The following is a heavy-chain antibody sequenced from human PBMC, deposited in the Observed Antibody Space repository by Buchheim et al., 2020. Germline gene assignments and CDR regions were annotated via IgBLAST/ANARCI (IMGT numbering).Heavy chain of an antibody. CDR1: GFTFSSYG. D-gene: IGHD1-26*01. V-gene: IGHV3-30*18. CDR3: AKDPEAWELLPAYFDY. J-gene: IGHJ4*02. CDR2: ISYDGSNK. Sequence: QVQLVESGGGVVQPGRSLRLSCAASGFTFSSYGMHWVRQAPGKGLEWVAVISYDGSNKYYADSVKGRFTISRDNSKNTLYLQMNSLRAEDTAVYYCAKDPEAWELLPAYFDYWGQGTL.